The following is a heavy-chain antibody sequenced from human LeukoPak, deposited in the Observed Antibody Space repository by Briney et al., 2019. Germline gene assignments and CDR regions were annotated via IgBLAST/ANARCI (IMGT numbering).Heavy chain of an antibody. CDR3: ARSLYYDFWSGYDRLDY. Sequence: SVKVSCKASGGTFSSYAISWVRQAPGQGLEWMGGIIPIFGTANYAQKFQGSVTITTDESTSTAYMELSSLRSEDTAVYYCARSLYYDFWSGYDRLDYWGQGTLVTVSS. CDR2: IIPIFGTA. V-gene: IGHV1-69*05. J-gene: IGHJ4*02. D-gene: IGHD3-3*01. CDR1: GGTFSSYA.